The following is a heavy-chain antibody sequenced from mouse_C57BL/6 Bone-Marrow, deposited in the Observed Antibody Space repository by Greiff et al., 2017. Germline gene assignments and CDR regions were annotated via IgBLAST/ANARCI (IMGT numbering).Heavy chain of an antibody. CDR2: INPSSGYT. D-gene: IGHD2-1*01. CDR1: GYTFTSYT. Sequence: QVQLKQSGAELARPGASVKMSCKASGYTFTSYTMHWVKQRPGQGLEWIGYINPSSGYTKYNQKFKDKATLTVDKSSSTAYMQLSSLTSEDSAVXYCARINYAMDYWGQGTTLTVSS. CDR3: ARINYAMDY. V-gene: IGHV1-4*01. J-gene: IGHJ2*01.